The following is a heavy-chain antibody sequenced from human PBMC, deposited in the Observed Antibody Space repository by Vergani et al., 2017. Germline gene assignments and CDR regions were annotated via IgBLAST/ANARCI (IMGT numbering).Heavy chain of an antibody. D-gene: IGHD1-26*01. CDR3: AKNLGVWWELWNYFDY. Sequence: QVQLVESGGGVVQPGRSLRLSCAASGFTFSSYGMHWVRQAPGKGLEWVAVISYDGSNKYYADSVKGRFTISRDNSKNTLYLQMNSLRAEDTAVYYCAKNLGVWWELWNYFDYWGQGTLVTVSS. CDR1: GFTFSSYG. V-gene: IGHV3-30*18. CDR2: ISYDGSNK. J-gene: IGHJ4*02.